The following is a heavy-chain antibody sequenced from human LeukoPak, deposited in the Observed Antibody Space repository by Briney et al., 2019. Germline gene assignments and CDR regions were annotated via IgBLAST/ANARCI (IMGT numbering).Heavy chain of an antibody. D-gene: IGHD2-21*02. CDR1: GFTFSRNA. V-gene: IGHV3-23*01. CDR2: ISGSGDAP. CDR3: AKAAYCGGDCYSGTDY. J-gene: IGHJ4*02. Sequence: GGSLRLSCAASGFTFSRNAMSWVRQAPGKGLEWVSAISGSGDAPYYADSVKGRFTISRDNSKNTLYLQMNSLRAEDTAVYYCAKAAYCGGDCYSGTDYWGQETLVTVSS.